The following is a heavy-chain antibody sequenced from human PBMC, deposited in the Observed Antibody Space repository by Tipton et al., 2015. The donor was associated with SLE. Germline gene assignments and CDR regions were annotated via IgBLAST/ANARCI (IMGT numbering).Heavy chain of an antibody. J-gene: IGHJ6*02. V-gene: IGHV3-53*04. CDR3: AREVPVGATRGNYYCGMDV. CDR2: IYSGGST. CDR1: GFTVSSNY. Sequence: QLVQSGGGLVQPGGSLRLSCAASGFTVSSNYMSWVRQAPGKGLEWVSVIYSGGSTYYADSVKVRFPISRDNSKNTLYLQMNSLRAEDTPVYYCAREVPVGATRGNYYCGMDVWRQGTPVTVSS. D-gene: IGHD1-26*01.